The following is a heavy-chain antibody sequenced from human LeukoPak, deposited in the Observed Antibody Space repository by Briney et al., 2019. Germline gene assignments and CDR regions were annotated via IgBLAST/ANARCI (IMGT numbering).Heavy chain of an antibody. CDR2: INPNSGGT. CDR3: ARDPFQAGDYRDY. Sequence: ASVKVSCKASGYTFTGYYMHWVRQAPGQGLEWMGWINPNSGGTNYAQKFQGRVTMTRDTSTSTVYMELSSLRSEDTAVYYCARDPFQAGDYRDYWGQGTLVTVSS. V-gene: IGHV1-2*02. D-gene: IGHD4-17*01. CDR1: GYTFTGYY. J-gene: IGHJ4*02.